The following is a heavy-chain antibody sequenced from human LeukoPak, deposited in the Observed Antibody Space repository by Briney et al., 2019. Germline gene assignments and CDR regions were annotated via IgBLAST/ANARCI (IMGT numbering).Heavy chain of an antibody. Sequence: ASVKVSCKASGYTFTTYSLAWVRQAPGQSLEWMGWISVNNGGTNYAQSFEDRVTLTRDTSTNTAYLELRSLRSDDTAIIYCATATQPRGYFLHWGQGTLVTVSS. CDR2: ISVNNGGT. D-gene: IGHD2-2*01. CDR1: GYTFTTYS. J-gene: IGHJ1*01. CDR3: ATATQPRGYFLH. V-gene: IGHV1-18*01.